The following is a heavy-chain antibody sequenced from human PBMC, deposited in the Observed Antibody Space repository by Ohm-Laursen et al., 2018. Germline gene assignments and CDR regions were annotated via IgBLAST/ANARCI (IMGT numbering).Heavy chain of an antibody. CDR1: GGSIVGYY. V-gene: IGHV4-59*08. Sequence: SETLSLTCTVSGGSIVGYYWNWIRQPPGKGLEWIAYIYNSGNTMYNPSLESRVTISVDTSKNQFSLKLSSVTAADTAVYYCARRPFDARDGYMYYFDYWGQGTLVTVSS. CDR3: ARRPFDARDGYMYYFDY. D-gene: IGHD5-24*01. CDR2: IYNSGNT. J-gene: IGHJ4*02.